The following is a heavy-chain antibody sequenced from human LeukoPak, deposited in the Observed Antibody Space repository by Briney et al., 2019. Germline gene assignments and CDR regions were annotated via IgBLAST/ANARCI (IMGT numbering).Heavy chain of an antibody. CDR1: GGSTSSSNW. CDR2: IHHSGRT. Sequence: SETLSLTCAVTGGSTSSSNWWSWVRQPPGKGLEWIGEIHHSGRTNYNPSLQSRVTMSVDKSNNQFSLKLSSVTAADTAVYYCACYVDTAMVTNPYFDYWGQGTLVTVSS. CDR3: ACYVDTAMVTNPYFDY. D-gene: IGHD5-18*01. V-gene: IGHV4-4*02. J-gene: IGHJ4*02.